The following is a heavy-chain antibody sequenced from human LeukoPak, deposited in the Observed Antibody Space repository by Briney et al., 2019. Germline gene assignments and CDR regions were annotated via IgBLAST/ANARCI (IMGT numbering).Heavy chain of an antibody. CDR2: ISWNSGSI. CDR1: GFTFDDYA. V-gene: IGHV3-9*03. J-gene: IGHJ4*02. CDR3: AKGTMVRGVISGFDY. D-gene: IGHD3-10*01. Sequence: GGSLGLSCAASGFTFDDYAMHWVRQAPGKGLEWVSGISWNSGSIGYADSVKGRFTISRDNAKNSLYLQMNGLRAEDMALYYCAKGTMVRGVISGFDYWGQGTLVTVSS.